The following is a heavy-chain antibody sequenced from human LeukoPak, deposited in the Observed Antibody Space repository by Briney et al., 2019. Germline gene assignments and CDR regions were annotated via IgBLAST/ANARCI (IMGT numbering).Heavy chain of an antibody. CDR2: IHHTGNT. CDR3: ARVCFGELLIGDYYYYMDV. J-gene: IGHJ6*03. V-gene: IGHV4-38-2*02. D-gene: IGHD3-10*01. CDR1: GSSITTYTH. Sequence: SETLSLTCTVSGSSITTYTHWGWIRQSPGKGLEWIASIHHTGNTYYNPSLESRVTISIDTSKNQFSLEVRSVTAADTAIYYCARVCFGELLIGDYYYYMDVWGKGTTVTISS.